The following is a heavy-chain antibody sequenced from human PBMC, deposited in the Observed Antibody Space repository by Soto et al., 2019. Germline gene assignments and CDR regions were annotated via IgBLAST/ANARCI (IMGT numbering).Heavy chain of an antibody. CDR1: GGSISSSSYY. D-gene: IGHD5-12*01. CDR3: ARHSDPEYSGYDLGFDY. J-gene: IGHJ4*02. V-gene: IGHV4-39*01. Sequence: PSETLSLTCTVSGGSISSSSYYWGWIRQPPGKGLEWIGSIYYSGSTYYNPSLKSRVTISVDTSKNQFSLKLSSVTAADTAVYYCARHSDPEYSGYDLGFDYWGQGTLVTVSS. CDR2: IYYSGST.